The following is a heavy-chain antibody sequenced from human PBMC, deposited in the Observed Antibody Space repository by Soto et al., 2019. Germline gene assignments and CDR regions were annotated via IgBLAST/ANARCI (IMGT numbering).Heavy chain of an antibody. CDR2: INPNSGGT. Sequence: GASVKVSCKASGYTFTGYYMHWVRQAPGQGLEWMGWINPNSGGTNYAQKFQGWVTMTRDTSISTAYMELSRLRSDDTAVYYCARGAAMVRFGPAYFDYWGQGTLVTVSS. J-gene: IGHJ4*02. CDR3: ARGAAMVRFGPAYFDY. CDR1: GYTFTGYY. V-gene: IGHV1-2*04. D-gene: IGHD5-18*01.